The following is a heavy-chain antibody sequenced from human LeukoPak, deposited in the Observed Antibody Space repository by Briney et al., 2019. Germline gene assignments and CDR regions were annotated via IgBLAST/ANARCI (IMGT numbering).Heavy chain of an antibody. CDR2: INTDGTTT. J-gene: IGHJ4*02. CDR1: GFTFSRYW. V-gene: IGHV3-74*01. Sequence: GGSLRLSCAASGFTFSRYWMYWVRRVPGKGLVWVSRINTDGTTTNYADFVQGRFTVSRDNAKSTLYLQMSSLRAEDTALYFCTSDYCVSGTCSPGPGYWGQGTVVTVS. D-gene: IGHD2-15*01. CDR3: TSDYCVSGTCSPGPGY.